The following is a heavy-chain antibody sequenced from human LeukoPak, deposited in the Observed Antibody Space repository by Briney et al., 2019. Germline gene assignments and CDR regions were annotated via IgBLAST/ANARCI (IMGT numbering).Heavy chain of an antibody. D-gene: IGHD1-26*01. J-gene: IGHJ4*02. V-gene: IGHV4-59*01. Sequence: PSETLSLTCTVSGGSISSYYWSWIRQPPGKGLEWIGYIYYSGSTNYNPSLKSRVTISVDTSKNQFSLKLSSVTAADTAVYYCARDSGELAIEYWGQGTLVTVSS. CDR1: GGSISSYY. CDR3: ARDSGELAIEY. CDR2: IYYSGST.